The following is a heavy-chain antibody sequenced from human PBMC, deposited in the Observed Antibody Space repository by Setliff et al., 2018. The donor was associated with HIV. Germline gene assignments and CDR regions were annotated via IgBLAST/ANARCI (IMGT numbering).Heavy chain of an antibody. J-gene: IGHJ6*02. V-gene: IGHV7-4-1*02. CDR3: ATRGEQLYVYGMDV. CDR2: IHTNTGDP. Sequence: ASVKVSCKASGYTITSYAVNWVRQAPGQGLEWVGWIHTNTGDPTYAQGFTGRFVFSFDTSVSTAYLQISGLKAEDTAVYYCATRGEQLYVYGMDVWGQGTTVTVSS. CDR1: GYTITSYA. D-gene: IGHD1-26*01.